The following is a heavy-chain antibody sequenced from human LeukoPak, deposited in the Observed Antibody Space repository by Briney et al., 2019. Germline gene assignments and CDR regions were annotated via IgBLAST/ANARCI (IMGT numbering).Heavy chain of an antibody. V-gene: IGHV1-69*02. CDR1: GGTFSSYT. J-gene: IGHJ3*02. CDR3: ASGPSWAFDI. CDR2: IIPILGIA. Sequence: SVKVSCKASGGTFSSYTISWVRQAPGQGFEWMGRIIPILGIANYAQKFQGRVTITADKSTSAAYMELSSLRSEDTAVYYCASGPSWAFDIWGQGTMVTVSS.